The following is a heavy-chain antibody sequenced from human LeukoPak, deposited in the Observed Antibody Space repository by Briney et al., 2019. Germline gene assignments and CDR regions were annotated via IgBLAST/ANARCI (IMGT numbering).Heavy chain of an antibody. V-gene: IGHV4-59*11. Sequence: PSETLSLTCTVSGGSLSNHYWSWIRQPPGKGLEWIGYVYYSGSTNYNPSLKSRVTTSVDTSKNQFSLNLSSVTAADTAVYYCARSYYYGMDVWGQGTTVTVSS. CDR1: GGSLSNHY. CDR2: VYYSGST. CDR3: ARSYYYGMDV. J-gene: IGHJ6*02.